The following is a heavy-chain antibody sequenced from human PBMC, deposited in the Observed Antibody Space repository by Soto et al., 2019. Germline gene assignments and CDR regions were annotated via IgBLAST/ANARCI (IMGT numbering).Heavy chain of an antibody. CDR1: GGSTSSGDNY. Sequence: QVQLQESGPGLVKPSQTLSLTCTVSGGSTSSGDNYWSWIRQPPGKGLEWIGYIYNSGSTYYNPSRKSRVTISVDTSKNQCSLKLSSVTAADTAVYYCARGSSIAARPFDYWGQGTLVTVSS. J-gene: IGHJ4*02. V-gene: IGHV4-30-4*01. D-gene: IGHD6-6*01. CDR2: IYNSGST. CDR3: ARGSSIAARPFDY.